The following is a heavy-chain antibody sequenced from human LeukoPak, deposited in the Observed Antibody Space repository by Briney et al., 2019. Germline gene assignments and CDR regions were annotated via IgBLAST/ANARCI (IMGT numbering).Heavy chain of an antibody. J-gene: IGHJ4*02. CDR2: IYTSGST. V-gene: IGHV4-4*07. CDR1: GGSISSYY. Sequence: SETLSLTCTVSGGSISSYYWSWIRQPAGKELEGIGRIYTSGSTNYNYNPSLKSRVTLSVDTSKNQFSLKLSSVTAADTAVYYCARDPNSALWGQGTLVTVSS. CDR3: ARDPNSAL. D-gene: IGHD2-21*01.